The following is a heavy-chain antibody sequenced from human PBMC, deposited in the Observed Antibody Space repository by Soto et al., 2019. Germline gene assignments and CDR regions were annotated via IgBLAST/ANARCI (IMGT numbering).Heavy chain of an antibody. D-gene: IGHD3-10*01. J-gene: IGHJ6*02. CDR1: GFTFITSA. V-gene: IGHV1-58*01. CDR3: AADSALDGFGALCMDF. Sequence: QMQLVQSGPEVKKPGTSVKVSCKASGFTFITSAVQGVRQARGQRPEWIGWIVVGSGNTKYAQKLQERVTMAEDMSTSTADMELNSLRYEDTALYVCAADSALDGFGALCMDFWGQGTTVIVSS. CDR2: IVVGSGNT.